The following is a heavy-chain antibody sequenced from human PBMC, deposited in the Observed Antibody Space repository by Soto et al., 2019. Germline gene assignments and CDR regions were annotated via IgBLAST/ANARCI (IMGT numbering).Heavy chain of an antibody. CDR2: INAGRGGT. V-gene: IGHV1-3*01. Sequence: QVQLVQSGAEVKKPGASVKVSCKASGYAFSRYAINWIRQAPGQGLEWLGWINAGRGGTKYSQNFQGRVTITRDTAASTVYLDLSSLRSDDTAVYYCARERGSTATFDYSGQGTLVTVSS. CDR1: GYAFSRYA. D-gene: IGHD4-17*01. CDR3: ARERGSTATFDY. J-gene: IGHJ4*02.